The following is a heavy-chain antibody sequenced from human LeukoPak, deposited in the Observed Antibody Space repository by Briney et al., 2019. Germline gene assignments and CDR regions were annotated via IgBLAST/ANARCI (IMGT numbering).Heavy chain of an antibody. D-gene: IGHD5-18*01. Sequence: SETLSLTCTVSGGSISTYYWSWIRQPPGKGLEWIGYIYYRGSTNYNPSLKSRVTISVDTSKNQFSLKLRSVTAADTAVYYCARGDAAMNLVRNWGQGTLVTASS. J-gene: IGHJ4*02. CDR2: IYYRGST. V-gene: IGHV4-59*01. CDR3: ARGDAAMNLVRN. CDR1: GGSISTYY.